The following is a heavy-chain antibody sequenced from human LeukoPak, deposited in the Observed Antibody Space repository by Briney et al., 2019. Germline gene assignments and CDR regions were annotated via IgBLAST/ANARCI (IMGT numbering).Heavy chain of an antibody. CDR2: ISGSGGST. J-gene: IGHJ4*02. Sequence: GGSLRLSCAASGFTFSSYAMSWVRQAPGKGLEWVSAISGSGGSTYYADSVKGRFTISRDNSKNTLYLQMNSLRAEDAAVYYCASAASSSWYYFDYWGQGTLVTVSS. CDR1: GFTFSSYA. V-gene: IGHV3-23*01. CDR3: ASAASSSWYYFDY. D-gene: IGHD6-13*01.